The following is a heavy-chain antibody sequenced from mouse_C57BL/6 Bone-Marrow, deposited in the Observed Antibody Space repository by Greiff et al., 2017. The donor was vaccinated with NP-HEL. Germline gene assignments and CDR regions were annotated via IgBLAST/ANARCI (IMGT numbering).Heavy chain of an antibody. D-gene: IGHD2-1*01. J-gene: IGHJ3*01. CDR2: IYPGNSDT. V-gene: IGHV1-5*01. Sequence: VQLQQSGTVLARPGASVKMSCKTSGYTFTSYWMHWVKQRPGQGLEWIGAIYPGNSDTSYNQKFKGKAKLTAGTSASTAYMELSSLTNEDSAVYYCTRESSIYYGNYGWFAYWGQGTLVTVSA. CDR1: GYTFTSYW. CDR3: TRESSIYYGNYGWFAY.